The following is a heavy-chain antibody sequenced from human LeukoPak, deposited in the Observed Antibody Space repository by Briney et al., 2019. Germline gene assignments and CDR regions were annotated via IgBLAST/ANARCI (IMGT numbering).Heavy chain of an antibody. CDR2: IYYGGST. CDR3: ARLVYGSGSSYFDY. CDR1: GGSISSYY. J-gene: IGHJ4*02. Sequence: SETLSLTCTVSGGSISSYYWSWIRQPPGKGLEWIGYIYYGGSTNYNPSLKSRVTISVDTSKNQFSLKLSSVTAADTAVYYCARLVYGSGSSYFDYWGQGTLVTVSS. V-gene: IGHV4-59*08. D-gene: IGHD3-10*01.